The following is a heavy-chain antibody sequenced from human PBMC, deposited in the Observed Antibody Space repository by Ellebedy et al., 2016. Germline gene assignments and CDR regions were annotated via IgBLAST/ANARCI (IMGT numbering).Heavy chain of an antibody. J-gene: IGHJ3*02. D-gene: IGHD3-16*01. CDR1: GYSFTDYW. CDR2: IYPGDSDV. Sequence: GGSLRLSCQASGYSFTDYWIGWVRQMPGKGLDFLGMIYPGDSDVLYNPSFQGQVTISADNSATTAFLQWSNLRASDTAMYYCARGDHYAEHADAFHIWGQGTMVTV. CDR3: ARGDHYAEHADAFHI. V-gene: IGHV5-51*01.